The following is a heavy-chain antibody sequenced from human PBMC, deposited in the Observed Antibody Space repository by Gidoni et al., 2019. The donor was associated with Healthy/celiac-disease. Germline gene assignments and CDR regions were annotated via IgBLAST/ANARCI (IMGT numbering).Heavy chain of an antibody. J-gene: IGHJ4*02. CDR1: GFTLSSYG. Sequence: QVQLVESGGGVVQPGRSLRLACAASGFTLSSYGMHWVCQAPGQGLEWVAVIWYDGINKYYADSVKGRFTISRDNSKNTLYLQMNSLSAEDTAVYYCARDGAIVVVPAAILDYWGQGTLVTVSS. D-gene: IGHD2-2*02. CDR3: ARDGAIVVVPAAILDY. V-gene: IGHV3-33*01. CDR2: IWYDGINK.